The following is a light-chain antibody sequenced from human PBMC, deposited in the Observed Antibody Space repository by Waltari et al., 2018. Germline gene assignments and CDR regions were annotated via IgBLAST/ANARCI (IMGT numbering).Light chain of an antibody. Sequence: DTQMTQSPSTLSASVGDRVPITCRASQRILTWLAWYQQKPGKAPRLLIYKAFNLESGVPGRFSGSASGTEFNLTISSLEPEDFAVYYCQQRSNWPLTFGGGTKVGIK. CDR1: QRILTW. J-gene: IGKJ4*01. CDR2: KAF. CDR3: QQRSNWPLT. V-gene: IGKV1-5*03.